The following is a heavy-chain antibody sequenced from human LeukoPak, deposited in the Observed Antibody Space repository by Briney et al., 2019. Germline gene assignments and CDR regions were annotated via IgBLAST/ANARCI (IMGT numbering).Heavy chain of an antibody. CDR1: GFTFSSYW. CDR2: IYTDETTT. V-gene: IGHV3-74*01. D-gene: IGHD6-13*01. Sequence: GGSLRLSCAASGFTFSSYWMHWVRQAPGKGLLWVSRIYTDETTTAYTDSVKGRFTISRDNAKNTLYLQMNSLRAEDTAVYYCAREAAEQQLVGWFDPWGQGTLVTVSS. J-gene: IGHJ5*02. CDR3: AREAAEQQLVGWFDP.